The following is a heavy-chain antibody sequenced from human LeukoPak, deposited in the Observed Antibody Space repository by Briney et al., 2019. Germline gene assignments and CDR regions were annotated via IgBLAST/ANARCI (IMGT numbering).Heavy chain of an antibody. CDR2: INGTGSTT. CDR1: GFIFGNYY. CDR3: CDGMDV. V-gene: IGHV3-23*01. J-gene: IGHJ6*02. Sequence: PGGSLRLSCEASGFIFGNYYMSWVRQAPGKGPEWVAAINGTGSTTYHADSVKGRFTISRDNSKNTLYLQMNSLRSEDTATYYCCDGMDVWGQGTTVAVSS.